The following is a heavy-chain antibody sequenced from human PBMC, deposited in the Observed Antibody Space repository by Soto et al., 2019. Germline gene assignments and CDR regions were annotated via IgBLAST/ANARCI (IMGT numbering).Heavy chain of an antibody. J-gene: IGHJ6*02. V-gene: IGHV3-9*01. CDR2: SSWNSGSI. Sequence: PGGSLRLSCAASGFTFDDYAMHWVRQAPGKGLEWVSGSSWNSGSIGYAESVKGRFTISRDNAKNSLYLQMNGLRAEDTALYSCAKAFSLLECLPRDVRGRGTRVAVFS. CDR1: GFTFDDYA. CDR3: AKAFSLLECLPRDV. D-gene: IGHD3-3*01.